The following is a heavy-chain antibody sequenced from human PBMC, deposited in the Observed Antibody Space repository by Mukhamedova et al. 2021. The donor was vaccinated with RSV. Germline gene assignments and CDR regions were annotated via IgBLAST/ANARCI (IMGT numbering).Heavy chain of an antibody. CDR2: GGGGST. V-gene: IGHV3-23*01. Sequence: GGGGSTYSADSVKGRFTIFRDNSKNTLFLQMNSLRAEDTALYYCAKDRPEMGTAYIFDYWGQGTL. J-gene: IGHJ4*02. CDR3: AKDRPEMGTAYIFDY. D-gene: IGHD5-24*01.